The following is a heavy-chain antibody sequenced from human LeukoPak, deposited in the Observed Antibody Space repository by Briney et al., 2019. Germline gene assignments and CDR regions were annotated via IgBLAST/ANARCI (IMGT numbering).Heavy chain of an antibody. CDR2: ISSSGSTI. V-gene: IGHV3-11*01. D-gene: IGHD4-17*01. CDR1: GFTFSDYY. Sequence: GESLRLSCAASGFTFSDYYMSWIRQAPGRGLGWVSYISSSGSTIYYADSMKGRFTISRDNAKNSLYLQMNSLRAEDTAVYYCARGGTWVTTRLGGQGTLVTVSS. J-gene: IGHJ4*02. CDR3: ARGGTWVTTRL.